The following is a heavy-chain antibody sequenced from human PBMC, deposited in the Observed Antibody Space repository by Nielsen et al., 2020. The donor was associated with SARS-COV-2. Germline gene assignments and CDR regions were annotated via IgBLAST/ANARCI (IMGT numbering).Heavy chain of an antibody. CDR2: IYYSGST. D-gene: IGHD1-26*01. V-gene: IGHV4-39*01. CDR1: GGSISSSSYY. CDR3: ARLPGGSYSDY. J-gene: IGHJ4*02. Sequence: GSLRLSCTVSGGSISSSSYYWGWIRQPPGKGLEWIGSIYYSGSTYYNPSLKSRVTISVDTSKNQFSLKLSSVTAADTAVYYCARLPGGSYSDYWGQGTLVTVSS.